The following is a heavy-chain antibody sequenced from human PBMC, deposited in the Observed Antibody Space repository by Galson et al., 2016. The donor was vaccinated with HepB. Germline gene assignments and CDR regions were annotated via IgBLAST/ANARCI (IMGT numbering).Heavy chain of an antibody. V-gene: IGHV1-46*01. D-gene: IGHD3-10*01. CDR3: ARDRLPIVPGVIIFHNWFDP. Sequence: SVKVSCKASGYTFTNYHMHWVRQAPGQGLEWMGIINPTMGSTSYAQKFQGRVTMTRDTSTSTVYMELRRLRSEDTAVYYGARDRLPIVPGVIIFHNWFDPWGQGTLVTVSS. CDR2: INPTMGST. J-gene: IGHJ5*02. CDR1: GYTFTNYH.